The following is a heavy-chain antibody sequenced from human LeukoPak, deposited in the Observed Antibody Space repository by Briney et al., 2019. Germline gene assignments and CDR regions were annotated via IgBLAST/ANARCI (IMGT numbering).Heavy chain of an antibody. J-gene: IGHJ5*02. CDR2: INIAGSNT. Sequence: XLSXXAXXXTFXXYXXSXXRQAPGKGLEWLSYINIAGSNTHYADSVMGRFTVSRDNAKKSLYLQMNNLRAEDTAVYYCATDGAGFDTWGQGVLVTVSS. CDR1: XXTFXXYX. CDR3: ATDGAGFDT. V-gene: IGHV3-11*01.